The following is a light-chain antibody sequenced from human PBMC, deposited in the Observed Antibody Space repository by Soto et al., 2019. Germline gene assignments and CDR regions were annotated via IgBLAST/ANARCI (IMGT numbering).Light chain of an antibody. V-gene: IGLV2-8*01. CDR2: EVN. CDR3: SSYAGSSNV. Sequence: QSVLAQPPSASGSPGQSVAISCTGTSSDVGGYNYVSWYQQHPGKAPKLMIYEVNKRPSGVPDRFSGSKSGNTASLTVSGLQAEDEDDYYCSSYAGSSNVFGTRTKVTVL. CDR1: SSDVGGYNY. J-gene: IGLJ1*01.